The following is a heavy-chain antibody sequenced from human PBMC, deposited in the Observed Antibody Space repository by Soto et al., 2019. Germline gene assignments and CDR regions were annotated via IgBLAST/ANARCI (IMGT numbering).Heavy chain of an antibody. Sequence: LRLSCAASGFTFSSYWMHWVRQAPGKGLVWVSRINSDGSSTSYADSVKGRFTISRDNAKNTLYLQMNSLRAEDTAVYYCARIVIRFGELLAHDAFDIWGQGTMVTV. J-gene: IGHJ3*02. V-gene: IGHV3-74*01. CDR2: INSDGSST. CDR1: GFTFSSYW. D-gene: IGHD3-10*01. CDR3: ARIVIRFGELLAHDAFDI.